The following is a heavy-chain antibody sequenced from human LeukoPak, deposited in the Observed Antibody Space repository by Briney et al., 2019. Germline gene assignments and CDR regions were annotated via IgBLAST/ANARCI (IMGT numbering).Heavy chain of an antibody. CDR1: GGSFSGYY. V-gene: IGHV4-34*01. Sequence: TSETLSLTCAVYGGSFSGYYWSWIRQPPGKGLEWIGVINHSGSTNYNPSLKSRVTISVDTSKNQFSLKLSSVTAAETAVYYSARVLAVAGIYYYYYYYMAVWSKGATVTVSS. CDR3: ARVLAVAGIYYYYYYYMAV. CDR2: INHSGST. J-gene: IGHJ6*03. D-gene: IGHD6-19*01.